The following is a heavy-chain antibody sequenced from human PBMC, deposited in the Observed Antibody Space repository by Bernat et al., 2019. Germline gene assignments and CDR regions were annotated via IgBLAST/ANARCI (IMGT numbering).Heavy chain of an antibody. CDR3: TKDTSTDYHLWGGYRPRY. CDR2: ITGSAGTT. CDR1: GFTFTTFA. Sequence: EVQLVESGGGLVQPGGSLRLFCIDSGFTFTTFAMSWVRQAPGKGLEWVSAITGSAGTTYYVDSVKGRFTISRDNSKSALYLQMNRLRAENTAVYYCTKDTSTDYHLWGGYRPRYWGQRTLVTVSS. J-gene: IGHJ4*02. D-gene: IGHD3-16*02. V-gene: IGHV3-23*04.